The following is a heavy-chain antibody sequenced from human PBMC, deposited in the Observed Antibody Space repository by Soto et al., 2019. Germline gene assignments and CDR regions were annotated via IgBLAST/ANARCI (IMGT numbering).Heavy chain of an antibody. CDR2: ISGSGGST. Sequence: EVQLLESGGGLVQPGGSLRLSCAASGFTFSSYAMSWVRQAPGKGLEWVAAISGSGGSTYYADSVKGRFTISRDNSKNTLYLQMNSLRAEDTAVYYCAKARDILTGYYLFDYWGQGTLVTVSS. V-gene: IGHV3-23*01. J-gene: IGHJ4*02. CDR3: AKARDILTGYYLFDY. CDR1: GFTFSSYA. D-gene: IGHD3-9*01.